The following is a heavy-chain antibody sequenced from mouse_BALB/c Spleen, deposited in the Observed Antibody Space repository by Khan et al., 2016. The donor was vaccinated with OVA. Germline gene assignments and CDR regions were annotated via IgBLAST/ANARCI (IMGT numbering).Heavy chain of an antibody. CDR1: GYTFTRYD. Sequence: QVQLNQSGPELVKPGALVKISCKASGYTFTRYDINWVQQRPGQGLEWIGWIYPGDGSTKYNEKFKAKATLTEDKSSSTAYMQLSSMTSENSAVYFCARVGCYDVDAMDYGGQGTSVTVSA. V-gene: IGHV1S56*01. CDR2: IYPGDGST. CDR3: ARVGCYDVDAMDY. D-gene: IGHD2-12*01. J-gene: IGHJ4*01.